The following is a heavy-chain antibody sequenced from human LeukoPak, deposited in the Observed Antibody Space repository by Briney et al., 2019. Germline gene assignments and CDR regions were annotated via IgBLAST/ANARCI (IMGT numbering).Heavy chain of an antibody. J-gene: IGHJ4*02. Sequence: GGSLRLSCAASGFTFSSYNMNWVRQAPGKGLEWDSSISSSSNYIYYADSVEGRFTISRDNAKNSLYLQMNSLRAEDTAVYYCARALYHDFWSGYYGYDYWGQGALVTVSS. CDR1: GFTFSSYN. D-gene: IGHD3-3*01. CDR3: ARALYHDFWSGYYGYDY. V-gene: IGHV3-21*03. CDR2: ISSSSNYI.